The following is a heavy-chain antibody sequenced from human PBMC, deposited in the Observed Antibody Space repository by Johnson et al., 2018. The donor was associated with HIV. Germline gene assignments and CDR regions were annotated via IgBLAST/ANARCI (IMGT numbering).Heavy chain of an antibody. Sequence: QVQLVESGGGVVQPGRSLRLSCAASGFTFSSFAMHWVRQTPGNGLEWVSIISYSGSNKYYADSVKGRFTISRDNSKNTLYLQMNTLRAEDTTVYYCARFRDPYYDSSGYSRNDAFDIWGQGTMVTVSS. J-gene: IGHJ3*02. CDR2: ISYSGSNK. CDR3: ARFRDPYYDSSGYSRNDAFDI. V-gene: IGHV3-30*04. D-gene: IGHD3-22*01. CDR1: GFTFSSFA.